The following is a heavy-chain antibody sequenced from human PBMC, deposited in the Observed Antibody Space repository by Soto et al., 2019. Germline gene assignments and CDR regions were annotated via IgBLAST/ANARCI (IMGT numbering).Heavy chain of an antibody. D-gene: IGHD3-22*01. CDR3: ATHSTGENSSGYHFFDY. J-gene: IGHJ4*02. CDR2: ISGSGGST. Sequence: EVQLLESGGGLVQPGGSLRLSCAASGFTFSSYAMSWVRQAPGKGLEWVSAISGSGGSTYYADSVKGRFTISRDNSKNTLYLQMNRLRAEDTAVYYCATHSTGENSSGYHFFDYWGQGTLVTVSS. CDR1: GFTFSSYA. V-gene: IGHV3-23*01.